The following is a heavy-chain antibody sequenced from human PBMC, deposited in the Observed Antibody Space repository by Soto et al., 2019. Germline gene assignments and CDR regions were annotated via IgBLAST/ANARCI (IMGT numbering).Heavy chain of an antibody. CDR2: LYYNVGT. CDR3: AKFRWSAAAGPLDY. Sequence: PSETLSLTCTVSGSSISISGYYWGCIRQPPGRGLEWIGRLYYNVGTYYNPSLKSRVTISADTSANQFSLMVNSVTAADTAIYYCAKFRWSAAAGPLDYWGQGTLVTVSS. V-gene: IGHV4-39*01. J-gene: IGHJ4*02. CDR1: GSSISISGYY. D-gene: IGHD6-13*01.